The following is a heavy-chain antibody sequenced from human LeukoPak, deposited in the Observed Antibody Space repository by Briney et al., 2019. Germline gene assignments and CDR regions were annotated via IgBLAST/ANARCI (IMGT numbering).Heavy chain of an antibody. V-gene: IGHV3-30*18. CDR3: AKDRVVVVLDAFDI. CDR1: GFTFSSYG. J-gene: IGHJ3*02. Sequence: GRSLRLSCAASGFTFSSYGMHWVRQAPGKGLEWVAVISYDGSNKYYADSVKGRFTISRDNSKNTLYLQMNSLRAEDTAVYYCAKDRVVVVLDAFDIWGQGTMVTVSS. CDR2: ISYDGSNK. D-gene: IGHD3-22*01.